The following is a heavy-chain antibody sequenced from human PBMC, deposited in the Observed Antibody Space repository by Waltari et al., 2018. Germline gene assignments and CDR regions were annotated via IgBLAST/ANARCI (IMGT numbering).Heavy chain of an antibody. D-gene: IGHD3-22*01. Sequence: QVQLVQSGAEVKKPGASVKVSCKASGYTFTSYAMHWVRQAPGQRLEWMGWINAGNGNTKYSQEFQGRVTITRDTSASTAYMELSSLRSEDMAVYYCAAGSGYSPLGAFDIWVQGTMVTVSS. J-gene: IGHJ3*02. CDR2: INAGNGNT. CDR3: AAGSGYSPLGAFDI. V-gene: IGHV1-3*03. CDR1: GYTFTSYA.